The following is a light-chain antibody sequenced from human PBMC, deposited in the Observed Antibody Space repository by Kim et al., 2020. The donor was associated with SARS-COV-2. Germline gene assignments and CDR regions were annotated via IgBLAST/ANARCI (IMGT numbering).Light chain of an antibody. CDR2: NTD. CDR3: MIYYGGVYV. V-gene: IGLV7-43*01. CDR1: TGAVTTDSY. Sequence: PEGAVTLTCASSTGAVTTDSYPHWFQQTPGQAPRALIYNTDKRHSWTPARFSGSLLGGKAALTLSGVQPEDEAEYYCMIYYGGVYVFGTGTEVTVL. J-gene: IGLJ1*01.